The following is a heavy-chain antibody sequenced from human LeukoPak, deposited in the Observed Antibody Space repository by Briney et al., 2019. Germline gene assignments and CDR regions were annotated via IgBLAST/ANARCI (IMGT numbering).Heavy chain of an antibody. CDR3: ARYTTVVTPTGYYNYGMDV. V-gene: IGHV5-51*01. CDR1: GFSFTTYW. CDR2: IYPDDSDT. Sequence: GESLKISCKGSGFSFTTYWIVWVRQMPGKGLEWMGIIYPDDSDTRYNPSFQGQVTISADKSITTAYLQWSSLKASDTAMYYCARYTTVVTPTGYYNYGMDVWGQGTTVTVSS. D-gene: IGHD4-23*01. J-gene: IGHJ6*02.